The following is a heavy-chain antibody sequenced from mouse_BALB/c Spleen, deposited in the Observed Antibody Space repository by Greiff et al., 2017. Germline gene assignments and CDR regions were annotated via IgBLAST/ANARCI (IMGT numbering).Heavy chain of an antibody. CDR3: ARFTTATGDAMDY. D-gene: IGHD1-2*01. V-gene: IGHV5-12-1*01. Sequence: DVQLVESGGGLVKPGGSLKLSCAASGFAFSSYDMSWVRQTPEKRLEWVAYISSGGGSTYYPDTVKGRFTISRDNAKNTLYLQMSSLKSEDTAMYYCARFTTATGDAMDYWGQGTSVTVSS. CDR2: ISSGGGST. CDR1: GFAFSSYD. J-gene: IGHJ4*01.